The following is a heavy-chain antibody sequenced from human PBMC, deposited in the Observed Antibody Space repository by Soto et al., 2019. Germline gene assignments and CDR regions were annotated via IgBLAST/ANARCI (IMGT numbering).Heavy chain of an antibody. CDR1: GFTVSSNY. D-gene: IGHD6-13*01. CDR3: ARDADEYSSSPY. CDR2: IYSGGST. Sequence: EVQLVESGGGLVQPGGSLRLSCAASGFTVSSNYMSWVRQAPGKGLEWVSVIYSGGSTYYADSVKGRFTTSRDNSKNTLYLQMNSLRAEDTAVYYCARDADEYSSSPYWGQGTLVTVSS. V-gene: IGHV3-66*01. J-gene: IGHJ4*02.